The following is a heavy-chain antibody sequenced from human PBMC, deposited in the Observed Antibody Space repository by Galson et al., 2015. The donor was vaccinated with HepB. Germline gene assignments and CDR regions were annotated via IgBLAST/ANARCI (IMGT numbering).Heavy chain of an antibody. CDR2: INGRGSTR. J-gene: IGHJ5*02. D-gene: IGHD3-3*01. V-gene: IGHV3-23*01. Sequence: SLRLSCAGSGFIFRHHAMAWIRQAPGKGLEWVSGINGRGSTRSYSDSVKGRFSISRDNSEDTVFLQMDNLRAEATAVYYCTKEGSWFGGDWFDPWGQGALVTVS. CDR1: GFIFRHHA. CDR3: TKEGSWFGGDWFDP.